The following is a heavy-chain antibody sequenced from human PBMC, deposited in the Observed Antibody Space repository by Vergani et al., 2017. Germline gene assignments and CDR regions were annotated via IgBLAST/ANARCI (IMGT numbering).Heavy chain of an antibody. Sequence: QVQLVQSGAEVKKPGSSAKVSCKASGGTFSSYAISWVRQAPGQGLEWMGGIIPIFGTANYAQKFQGRVTITADESTSTAYMELSSLRSEDTAVYYCARDHSSSSMSYYFDYWGQGTLVTVSS. J-gene: IGHJ4*02. CDR3: ARDHSSSSMSYYFDY. D-gene: IGHD6-6*01. V-gene: IGHV1-69*01. CDR2: IIPIFGTA. CDR1: GGTFSSYA.